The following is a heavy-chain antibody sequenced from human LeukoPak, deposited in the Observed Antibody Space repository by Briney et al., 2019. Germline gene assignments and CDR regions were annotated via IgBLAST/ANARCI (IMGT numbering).Heavy chain of an antibody. CDR1: GYTFTGYY. V-gene: IGHV1-2*02. D-gene: IGHD4-17*01. Sequence: ASVKVSCKASGYTFTGYYMHWVRQAPGQGLEWMGWINPNSGGTNYAQKFQGRVTMTRDTSISTAYMELSRLRSDDTAVYYCARDRTASYGDPEWYYYYYYGMDVWGQGTTVTVSS. J-gene: IGHJ6*02. CDR2: INPNSGGT. CDR3: ARDRTASYGDPEWYYYYYYGMDV.